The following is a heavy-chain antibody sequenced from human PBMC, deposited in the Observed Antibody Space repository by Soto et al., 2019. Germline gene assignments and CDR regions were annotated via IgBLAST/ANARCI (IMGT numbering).Heavy chain of an antibody. J-gene: IGHJ4*02. V-gene: IGHV3-48*02. Sequence: GGSLRLSCASSGFFFRSYIMNWVRQAPGKGLEWVSYITGSSSHTHYADSVKGRFTISRDNAKNAVDLQMESLRDEDTAVYYCAREASASYLIYWGLGALVASPQ. D-gene: IGHD1-26*01. CDR2: ITGSSSHT. CDR1: GFFFRSYI. CDR3: AREASASYLIY.